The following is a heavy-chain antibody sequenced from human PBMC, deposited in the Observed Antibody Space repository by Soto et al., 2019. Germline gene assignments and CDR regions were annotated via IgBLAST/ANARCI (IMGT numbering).Heavy chain of an antibody. D-gene: IGHD5-12*01. V-gene: IGHV1-24*01. CDR3: AAGGTRWLPSPFDY. CDR1: GHRLTELS. CDR2: FDPEDGET. Sequence: QVQVVQSGAEVKKPGASVKVSCKVSGHRLTELSMHWVRQAPGKGLEWMGGFDPEDGETIYAQKFQGRVTMTEDTSTGTAYMELSSLRSEDTAVYYCAAGGTRWLPSPFDYWGQGTLVTVSS. J-gene: IGHJ4*02.